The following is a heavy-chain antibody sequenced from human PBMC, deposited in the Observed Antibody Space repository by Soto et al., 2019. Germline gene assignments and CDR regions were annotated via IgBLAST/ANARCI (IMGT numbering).Heavy chain of an antibody. CDR2: TDSSGDDT. J-gene: IGHJ4*02. CDR3: AKEKLGRRFSFDY. D-gene: IGHD1-1*01. CDR1: GFTFSNYA. V-gene: IGHV3-23*01. Sequence: EVQVLESGGGLVQPGGSLRLSCAASGFTFSNYAMSWVRQAPGKGLEWVSGTDSSGDDTYYADSAKGRFTISRDNSKNTLYLQMNSLRAEDTAIYYCAKEKLGRRFSFDYWGQGTLVTVSS.